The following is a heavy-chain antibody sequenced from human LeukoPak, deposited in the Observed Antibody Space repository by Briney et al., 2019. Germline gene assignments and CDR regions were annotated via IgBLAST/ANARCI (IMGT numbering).Heavy chain of an antibody. Sequence: GGSLRLSCEASGFTFSRYWMHWVRQAPGKGLVWVSRVNSGGSSTTYAASVRGRFTLSRDSAKNTVHLQKNSLRAEDTAVYYCARDPDRSGWSSKDYWGQGTLVPVSS. V-gene: IGHV3-74*01. CDR1: GFTFSRYW. CDR3: ARDPDRSGWSSKDY. J-gene: IGHJ4*02. CDR2: VNSGGSST. D-gene: IGHD6-19*01.